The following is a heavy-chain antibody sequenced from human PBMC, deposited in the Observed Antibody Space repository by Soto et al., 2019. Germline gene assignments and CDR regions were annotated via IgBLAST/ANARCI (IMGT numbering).Heavy chain of an antibody. CDR1: GYIFTMYR. CDR3: VRHGSVEYGDYTYVYGMDV. J-gene: IGHJ6*02. V-gene: IGHV5-51*01. CDR2: IYPGDSET. D-gene: IGHD4-17*01. Sequence: HGESLKISCKGSGYIFTMYRIGWVRQMPGKGLEWMGIIYPGDSETRYSPSFQGQVTTSVDKSISTTYLQWGSLKASDTATYYCVRHGSVEYGDYTYVYGMDVWGQGTTVTVSS.